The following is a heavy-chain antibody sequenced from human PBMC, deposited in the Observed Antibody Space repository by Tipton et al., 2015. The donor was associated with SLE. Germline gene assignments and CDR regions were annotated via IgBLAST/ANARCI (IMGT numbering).Heavy chain of an antibody. Sequence: TLSLTCTVSGGSISSGSYYWSWIRQPAGKGLEWIGYIYTSGSTNYNPSLKSRVTISVDTSKNQFSLKLSSVTAADTAVYYCARDKHFWSGYSFDYWGQGTLVTVSS. J-gene: IGHJ4*02. CDR1: GGSISSGSYY. V-gene: IGHV4-61*09. CDR3: ARDKHFWSGYSFDY. D-gene: IGHD3-3*02. CDR2: IYTSGST.